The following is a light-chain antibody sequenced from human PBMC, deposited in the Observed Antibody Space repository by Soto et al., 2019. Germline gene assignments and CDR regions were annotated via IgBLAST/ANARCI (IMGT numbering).Light chain of an antibody. CDR3: NSYRTVSTYV. V-gene: IGLV2-14*01. CDR1: SSDIGGYNF. CDR2: DVG. J-gene: IGLJ1*01. Sequence: QPVSVSGSPGQSITIACTGTSSDIGGYNFVSWYQQHPGKAPKLLIYDVGNRPSGVSNRFSGSKSGNTASLTISGLQAEDEAHYYCNSYRTVSTYVFGTGTKLTVL.